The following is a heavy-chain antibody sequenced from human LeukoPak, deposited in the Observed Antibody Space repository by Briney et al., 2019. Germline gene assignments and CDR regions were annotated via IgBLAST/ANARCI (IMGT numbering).Heavy chain of an antibody. D-gene: IGHD6-19*01. CDR1: GGSISGYY. J-gene: IGHJ4*02. Sequence: PSETLSLTCSVSGGSISGYYWSWIRQPPGKGLEWIGYIHYSGSTNYNPSLKSRVTISVDTSKNQFSLNLSSVTAADTAVYYCARDLLSTAGYFDYWGQGTLVTVSS. V-gene: IGHV4-59*01. CDR3: ARDLLSTAGYFDY. CDR2: IHYSGST.